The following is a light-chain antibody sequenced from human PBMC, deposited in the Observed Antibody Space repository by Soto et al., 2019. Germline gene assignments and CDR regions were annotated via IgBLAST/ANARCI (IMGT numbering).Light chain of an antibody. Sequence: IVLPQSPGTLSLSPGERATLSCRASQSVSSSYLAWYQQKPGQAPRLLIYGASSRATGIPDRFSGSGSGTDFTLIISRLEPEDFGVYYCQQYGSSPPVTFGQGTRLEIQ. CDR3: QQYGSSPPVT. CDR2: GAS. CDR1: QSVSSSY. V-gene: IGKV3-20*01. J-gene: IGKJ5*01.